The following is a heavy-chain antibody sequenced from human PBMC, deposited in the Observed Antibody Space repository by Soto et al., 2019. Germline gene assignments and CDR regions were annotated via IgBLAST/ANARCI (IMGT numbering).Heavy chain of an antibody. V-gene: IGHV3-66*01. J-gene: IGHJ4*02. CDR1: GFYVSNYY. CDR3: ARDRRDGDKL. CDR2: IYRGGEI. D-gene: IGHD7-27*01. Sequence: EVQGVESGGGWVQPGGSLRLSCAASGFYVSNYYMSWFRQAPGKGLEWVSVIYRGGEIYYVDSVQGRFTTSRDISRNSLDLQMNILRVDDTAVYYCARDRRDGDKLWGQGVVVTVSS.